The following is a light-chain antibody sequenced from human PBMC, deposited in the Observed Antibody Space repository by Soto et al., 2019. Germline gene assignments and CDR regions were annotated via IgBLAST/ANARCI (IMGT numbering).Light chain of an antibody. CDR2: KAS. CDR3: QQYSSYSQ. J-gene: IGKJ1*01. CDR1: LSVSHW. V-gene: IGKV1-5*03. Sequence: DIQMTQSPSTLSASVGDRVTITCRASLSVSHWLAWYQQKPGKAPKLLIHKASSLQSGVPSRFSGSGFGTEFTLTISSLQPDDFATYYCQQYSSYSQFGQGTKVEIK.